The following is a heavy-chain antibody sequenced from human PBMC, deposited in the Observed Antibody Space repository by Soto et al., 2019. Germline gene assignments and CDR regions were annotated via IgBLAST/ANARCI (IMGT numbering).Heavy chain of an antibody. CDR3: VKDESINWYSGHFRH. CDR1: GFTFDDYA. CDR2: INWNSGSI. V-gene: IGHV3-9*01. J-gene: IGHJ1*01. D-gene: IGHD6-13*01. Sequence: PGGSLRLSCAASGFTFDDYAMHWVRQVPGKGLEWVSGINWNSGSIGYGDSVKGRFAISRDNAKNSLHLQMNSLSAEDTAFYCCVKDESINWYSGHFRHWGQGTLVTVSS.